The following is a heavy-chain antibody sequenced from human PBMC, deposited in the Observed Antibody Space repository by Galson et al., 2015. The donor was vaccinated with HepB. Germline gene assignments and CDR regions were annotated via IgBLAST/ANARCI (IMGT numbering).Heavy chain of an antibody. CDR3: ARALEWELVDY. J-gene: IGHJ4*02. V-gene: IGHV1-8*01. CDR1: GYTFVTYN. CDR2: MDPNSGDT. Sequence: SVKVSCKASGYTFVTYNIVWIRQASGQGPESLGWMDPNSGDTDYALKFQGRVSMTWDTPTSTAYMELSSLRAEDTAVYYCARALEWELVDYWGQGTLIIVSS. D-gene: IGHD1-26*01.